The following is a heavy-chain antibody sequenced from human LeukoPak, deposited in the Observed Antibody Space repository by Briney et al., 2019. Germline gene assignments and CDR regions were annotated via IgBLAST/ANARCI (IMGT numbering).Heavy chain of an antibody. V-gene: IGHV7-4-1*02. CDR1: GYTFTSYA. J-gene: IGHJ4*02. CDR2: INTNTGNP. CDR3: ARDLGQDFWSGYYPHNYFDY. Sequence: ASVKVSCKASGYTFTSYAMNWVRQAPGQGLEWMGWINTNTGNPTYAQGFTGRFVFSLDTSVSTAYLQISSLKAEDTAVYYCARDLGQDFWSGYYPHNYFDYWGQGTLVTVSS. D-gene: IGHD3-3*01.